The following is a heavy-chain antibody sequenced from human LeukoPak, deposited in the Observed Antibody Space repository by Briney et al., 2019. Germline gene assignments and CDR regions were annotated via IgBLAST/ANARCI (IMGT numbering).Heavy chain of an antibody. J-gene: IGHJ6*02. CDR2: IRCDGSNK. D-gene: IGHD5-12*01. CDR3: AKDLYSGYDYESFGMDV. CDR1: GFTFSSYG. Sequence: GGSLRLSCAASGFTFSSYGMHWVRQAPGKGLEWVAFIRCDGSNKYYADSVKGRFTISRDNSKNTLYLQMNSLRAEDTAVYYCAKDLYSGYDYESFGMDVWGQGTTVTVSS. V-gene: IGHV3-30*02.